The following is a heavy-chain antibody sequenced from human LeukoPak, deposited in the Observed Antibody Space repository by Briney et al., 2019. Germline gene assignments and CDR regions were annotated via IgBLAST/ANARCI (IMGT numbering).Heavy chain of an antibody. D-gene: IGHD6-19*01. V-gene: IGHV3-30-3*01. J-gene: IGHJ6*03. Sequence: GGSLRLSCAASGFTFSSYAMHWVRQAPGKGLEWVAVISYDGSNKYYADSVKGRFTISRDNSKNTLYLQMNSLRAEDTAVYYCARRRQWPYSYYYMDVWGKGTTVTVSS. CDR1: GFTFSSYA. CDR3: ARRRQWPYSYYYMDV. CDR2: ISYDGSNK.